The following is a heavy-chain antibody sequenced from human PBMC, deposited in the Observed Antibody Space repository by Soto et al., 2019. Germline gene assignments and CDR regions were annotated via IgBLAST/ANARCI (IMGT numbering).Heavy chain of an antibody. J-gene: IGHJ6*03. CDR3: ASTGSSSCIHYYYYMDV. V-gene: IGHV4-31*03. Sequence: SETLSLTCTVSGGSISSGGYYWSWIRQHPGKGLEWIGYIYYSGSTYYNPSLKSRVTISVDASKNQFSPKLSSVTAADTAVYYCASTGSSSCIHYYYYMDVWGKGTTVTVSS. D-gene: IGHD6-6*01. CDR1: GGSISSGGYY. CDR2: IYYSGST.